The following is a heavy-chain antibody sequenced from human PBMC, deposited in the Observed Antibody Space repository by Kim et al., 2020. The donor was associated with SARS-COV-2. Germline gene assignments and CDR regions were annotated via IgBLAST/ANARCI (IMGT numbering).Heavy chain of an antibody. J-gene: IGHJ4*02. CDR3: ARLDGGGFYYFDY. V-gene: IGHV4-31*02. Sequence: SFNPSLKSRLTMSVDTSENRFSLKLSSVTAADTAVYYCARLDGGGFYYFDYWGQGTLVTISS. D-gene: IGHD2-15*01.